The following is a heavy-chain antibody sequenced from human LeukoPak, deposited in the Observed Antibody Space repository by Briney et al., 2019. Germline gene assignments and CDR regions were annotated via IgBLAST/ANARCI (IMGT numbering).Heavy chain of an antibody. D-gene: IGHD3-9*01. V-gene: IGHV1-18*01. J-gene: IGHJ5*02. CDR3: ARAGSYYDILTGYQTNWFDP. CDR1: GYTFTSYG. CDR2: ISAYNGNT. Sequence: GASVKVSCKASGYTFTSYGISWVRQAPGQGLEWMGWISAYNGNTNYAQKLQGRVTMTTDTSTSTAYMELRSLRSDDTAVYYCARAGSYYDILTGYQTNWFDPWGQGTLVTVSS.